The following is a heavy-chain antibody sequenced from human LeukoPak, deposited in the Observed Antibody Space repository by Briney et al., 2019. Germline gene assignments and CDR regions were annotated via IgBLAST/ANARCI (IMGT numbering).Heavy chain of an antibody. Sequence: PGGSLRLSCTVSGFTFRNYWMAWVRQAPGQGLERVSNIRGDEGDKNSVDSVKGRFTISRDNAKKSLYLQMNSLRVEDTAVYYCARDVGGALDYWGQGTLVTVSS. CDR1: GFTFRNYW. D-gene: IGHD4-17*01. CDR3: ARDVGGALDY. CDR2: IRGDEGDK. J-gene: IGHJ4*02. V-gene: IGHV3-7*03.